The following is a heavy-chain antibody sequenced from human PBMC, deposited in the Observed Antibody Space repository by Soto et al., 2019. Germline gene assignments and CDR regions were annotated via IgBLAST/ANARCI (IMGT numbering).Heavy chain of an antibody. CDR3: ARGGYDFPAFDP. D-gene: IGHD5-12*01. J-gene: IGHJ5*02. CDR2: IIPIFGTA. CDR1: GGTFSSYA. Sequence: SVKVSCKASGGTFSSYAISWVRQAPGQGLEWMGGIIPIFGTANYAQKFQGRVTITADESTGTAYLELSSLRSEDTAVYYCARGGYDFPAFDPWGQGTLVTVSS. V-gene: IGHV1-69*13.